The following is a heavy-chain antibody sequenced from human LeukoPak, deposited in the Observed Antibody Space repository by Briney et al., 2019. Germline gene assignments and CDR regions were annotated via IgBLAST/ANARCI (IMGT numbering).Heavy chain of an antibody. CDR1: GYSFTSYW. V-gene: IGHV5-51*01. D-gene: IGHD1-20*01. J-gene: IGHJ6*02. CDR2: IYPGDSDT. Sequence: GESLKIPCKGSGYSFTSYWIGWGRQMPGKSLEGMGIIYPGDSDTRYSASFEGQVTISADKSISTAYLQWSSLKASDNAMYYCARHYHYNWNYYYVMDVWGQGRRSPSP. CDR3: ARHYHYNWNYYYVMDV.